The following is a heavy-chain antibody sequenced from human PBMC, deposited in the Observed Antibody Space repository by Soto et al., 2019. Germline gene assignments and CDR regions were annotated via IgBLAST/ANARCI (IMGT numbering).Heavy chain of an antibody. CDR1: GGSISSRGYY. CDR2: IYYSGST. J-gene: IGHJ5*02. Sequence: QLQLQESGPGLVKPSETLSLTCTVSGGSISSRGYYWGWIRQPPGKGLEWIGTIYYSGSTYYNPSLKSRVTISVDTSKHQFSLKRSSVTAADTAVYYCATSNWFDPWGQGTLVTVSS. V-gene: IGHV4-39*01. CDR3: ATSNWFDP.